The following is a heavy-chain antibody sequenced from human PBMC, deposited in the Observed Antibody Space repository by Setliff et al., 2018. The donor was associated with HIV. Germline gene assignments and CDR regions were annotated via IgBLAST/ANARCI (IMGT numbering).Heavy chain of an antibody. Sequence: SVKVSCKASGGTFSTYPSNWVRQAPGQGLEWMGGIIPIFGTANYAQKFQGRVTITTDESTNTAYMELSSLRSEDTAVYYCARSLGHDYGDNDSPLYNWFDPWGQGTLVTVSS. J-gene: IGHJ5*02. D-gene: IGHD4-17*01. CDR1: GGTFSTYP. CDR3: ARSLGHDYGDNDSPLYNWFDP. CDR2: IIPIFGTA. V-gene: IGHV1-69*05.